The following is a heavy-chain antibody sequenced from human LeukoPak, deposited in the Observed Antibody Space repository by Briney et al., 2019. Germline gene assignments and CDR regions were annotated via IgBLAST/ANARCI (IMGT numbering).Heavy chain of an antibody. J-gene: IGHJ5*02. CDR2: IYYSGST. Sequence: SETLSLTCTVSGGSISSYYWSWLRQPPGKGLEWIGYIYYSGSTNYNPSLKSRVTISVDTSKNQFSLKLSSVTAADTAVYYCARDKRYCSGGSCYENWFDPWGQGTLVTVSS. CDR1: GGSISSYY. CDR3: ARDKRYCSGGSCYENWFDP. V-gene: IGHV4-59*01. D-gene: IGHD2-15*01.